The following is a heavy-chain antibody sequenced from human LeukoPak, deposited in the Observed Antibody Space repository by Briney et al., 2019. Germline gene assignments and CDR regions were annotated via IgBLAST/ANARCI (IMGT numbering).Heavy chain of an antibody. Sequence: PSETLSLTCNVSGGSISGYYWGWIRQPPGRGLEWIGFIYNSGNTNYSPYLKSRVTISVDTSKNQFSLKLSSVTAADTAVYYCARHAIAVAGTGYFDYWGQGTLVTVSS. CDR2: IYNSGNT. J-gene: IGHJ4*02. D-gene: IGHD6-19*01. CDR1: GGSISGYY. V-gene: IGHV4-59*08. CDR3: ARHAIAVAGTGYFDY.